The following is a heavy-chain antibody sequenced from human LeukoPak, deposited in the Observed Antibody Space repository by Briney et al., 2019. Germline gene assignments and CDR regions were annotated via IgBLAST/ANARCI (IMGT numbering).Heavy chain of an antibody. V-gene: IGHV3-23*01. CDR1: GFTFSSYA. CDR2: ISGSGGST. D-gene: IGHD1-26*01. CDR3: AKGGGSKAYFDY. J-gene: IGHJ4*02. Sequence: GGSLRLSCAASGFTFSSYAMSWVRQAPGKGLDWVSTISGSGGSTYYADPVKGRFTISRDNSKNTLYLQMNSLRAEDTAVYYCAKGGGSKAYFDYWGQGTLVTVSS.